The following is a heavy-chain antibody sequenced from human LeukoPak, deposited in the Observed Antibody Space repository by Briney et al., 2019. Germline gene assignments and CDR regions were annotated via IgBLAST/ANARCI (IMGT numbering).Heavy chain of an antibody. CDR3: ARGGSYLSAFDI. V-gene: IGHV3-7*03. CDR1: GFTFRNYW. D-gene: IGHD1-26*01. Sequence: PGGSLSLSCVASGFTFRNYWMTWVRQAPGKGLEWVANVKQDGSEKHYVDSVRGRFTISRDNTKNSLYLQLNSLRAEDTAVYYCARGGSYLSAFDIWGQGTMVTVSS. CDR2: VKQDGSEK. J-gene: IGHJ3*02.